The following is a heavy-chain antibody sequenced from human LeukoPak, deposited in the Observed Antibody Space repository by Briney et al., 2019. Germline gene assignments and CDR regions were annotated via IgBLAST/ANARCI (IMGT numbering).Heavy chain of an antibody. V-gene: IGHV3-23*01. Sequence: GGSLRLSCAASGFTFSNYAMSWVRQAPGKGLEWVSGISGSGGSTYYADSVKGRFTISRDNSKNTLYLQMNSLRAEDTAVYYCAKAEDIVLVPAAGDYWGQGTLVTVSS. CDR1: GFTFSNYA. CDR3: AKAEDIVLVPAAGDY. J-gene: IGHJ4*02. CDR2: ISGSGGST. D-gene: IGHD2-2*01.